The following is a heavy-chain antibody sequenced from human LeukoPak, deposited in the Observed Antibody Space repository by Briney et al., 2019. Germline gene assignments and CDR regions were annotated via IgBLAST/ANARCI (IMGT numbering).Heavy chain of an antibody. CDR3: AREGRDFWSGSRGWFDP. CDR1: GGSISSGGYY. D-gene: IGHD3-3*01. V-gene: IGHV4-30-4*08. Sequence: SETLSLTCTVSGGSISSGGYYWSWIRQPPGKGLEWIGYIHYSGSTFYNPSLKSRITISVDTSKNQFSLRLSSVTAADTAVYYCAREGRDFWSGSRGWFDPWGQGTLVTVSS. J-gene: IGHJ5*02. CDR2: IHYSGST.